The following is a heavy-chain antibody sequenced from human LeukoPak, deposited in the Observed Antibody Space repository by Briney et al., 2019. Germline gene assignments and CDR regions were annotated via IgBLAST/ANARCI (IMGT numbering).Heavy chain of an antibody. Sequence: GGSLSLSCAASGFTFSSYAMSWVRQAPGKGLEWVAAISGSGGRTYYADSVKGRFTISRDNSKNTLSLQMNSLRAEDTAVYYCAKVGSGSFSGYWGQGTLVTVSS. J-gene: IGHJ4*02. D-gene: IGHD3-10*01. CDR1: GFTFSSYA. V-gene: IGHV3-23*01. CDR2: ISGSGGRT. CDR3: AKVGSGSFSGY.